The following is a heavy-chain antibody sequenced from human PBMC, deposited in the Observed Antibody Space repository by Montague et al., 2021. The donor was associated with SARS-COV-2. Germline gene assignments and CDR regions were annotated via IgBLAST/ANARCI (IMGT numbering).Heavy chain of an antibody. CDR1: GDSVSSGSHY. CDR2: IYYSGST. Sequence: SETLSLTCTVSGDSVSSGSHYWSWIRQPPGKGLEWIGYIYYSGSTNYNPSLKSRVTISVDTSKNQFSLKLSSVTAADTAVYYCARHLWDITSFAVFTRYGMDAWGQGTPVTVSS. V-gene: IGHV4-61*01. CDR3: ARHLWDITSFAVFTRYGMDA. J-gene: IGHJ6*02. D-gene: IGHD3-3*01.